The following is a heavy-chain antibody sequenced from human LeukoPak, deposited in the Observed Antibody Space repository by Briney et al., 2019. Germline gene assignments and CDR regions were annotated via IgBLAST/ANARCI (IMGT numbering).Heavy chain of an antibody. CDR1: GGSFSGYY. CDR3: ARGKRSLIDY. Sequence: SETLSLICAVYGGSFSGYYWSWIRQPPGKGLEWIGEINHSGSTNYNPSLKSRVTISVDTSKNQFSLKLSSVTAADTAVYYCARGKRSLIDYWGQGTLVTVSS. CDR2: INHSGST. V-gene: IGHV4-34*01. J-gene: IGHJ4*02.